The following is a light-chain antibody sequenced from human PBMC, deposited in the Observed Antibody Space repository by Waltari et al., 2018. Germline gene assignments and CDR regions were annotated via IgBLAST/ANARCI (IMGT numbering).Light chain of an antibody. Sequence: QSALTQPASVSGSPGQSFTISCTGTSSDVGGYNYVSWYQQHPGKAPKLLIFDVSYRPSGVSDRFSGSKSGNTASLTISGLQAEDESDYYCCSFTSRSTWVFGGGTKLTVL. CDR2: DVS. CDR1: SSDVGGYNY. V-gene: IGLV2-14*01. J-gene: IGLJ3*02. CDR3: CSFTSRSTWV.